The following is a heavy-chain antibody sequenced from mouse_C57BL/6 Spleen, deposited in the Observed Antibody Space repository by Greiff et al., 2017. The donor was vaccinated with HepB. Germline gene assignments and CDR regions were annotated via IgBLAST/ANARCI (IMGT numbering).Heavy chain of an antibody. D-gene: IGHD2-12*01. Sequence: QVQLKQPGAELVKPGASVKLSCKASGYTFTSYWMQWVKQRPGQGLEWIGEIDPSDSYTNYNQKFKGKATLTVDTSSSTAYMQLSSRTSEDSAVYYCARRERRGWYFDVWGTGTTVTVSS. CDR2: IDPSDSYT. J-gene: IGHJ1*03. V-gene: IGHV1-50*01. CDR1: GYTFTSYW. CDR3: ARRERRGWYFDV.